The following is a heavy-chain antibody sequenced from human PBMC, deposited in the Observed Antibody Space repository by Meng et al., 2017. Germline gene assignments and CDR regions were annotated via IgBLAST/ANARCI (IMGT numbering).Heavy chain of an antibody. D-gene: IGHD2-15*01. V-gene: IGHV4-61*01. CDR3: ASVVSWSLTSSDY. J-gene: IGHJ4*02. Sequence: QVQLQGSGPALVRCSTTRALTGSVSGASVSSGSYYWSRIRQPPGKGLEWIGYIYYSGSTNYNPSLKSRVTISVDTSKNQFSLKLSSVTAADTAVYYCASVVSWSLTSSDYWGQGTLVTVSS. CDR2: IYYSGST. CDR1: GASVSSGSYY.